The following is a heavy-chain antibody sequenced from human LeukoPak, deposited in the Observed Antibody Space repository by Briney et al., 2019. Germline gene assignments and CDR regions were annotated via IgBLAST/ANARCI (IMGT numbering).Heavy chain of an antibody. D-gene: IGHD2-15*01. Sequence: PGESLKISCKGSGYSFTSYWIGWVRQMPGKGLEWMGIIYPGDSDTRYSPSFQGQVTISADKSISTAYLQWSSLKASDTAMYYCARSGVVVVAATLDYYYGMDVWGQGTTVTVSS. CDR2: IYPGDSDT. CDR3: ARSGVVVVAATLDYYYGMDV. CDR1: GYSFTSYW. J-gene: IGHJ6*02. V-gene: IGHV5-51*01.